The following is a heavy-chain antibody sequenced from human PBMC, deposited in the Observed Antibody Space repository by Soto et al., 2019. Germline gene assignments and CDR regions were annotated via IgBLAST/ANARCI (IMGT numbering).Heavy chain of an antibody. D-gene: IGHD2-21*02. CDR2: IIPIFGTA. V-gene: IGHV1-69*06. J-gene: IGHJ6*02. CDR3: ARGSVVTPHYSYGMDV. CDR1: GGTFSSYA. Sequence: SVKVSCKASGGTFSSYAISWVRQAPGQGLEWMGGIIPIFGTANYAQKFQGRVTITADKSTSTAYMELSSLRSEDTAVYYCARGSVVTPHYSYGMDVWGQGTTVTVYS.